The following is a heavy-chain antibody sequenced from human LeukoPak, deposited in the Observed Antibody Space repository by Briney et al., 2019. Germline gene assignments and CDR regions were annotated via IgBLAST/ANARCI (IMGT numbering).Heavy chain of an antibody. CDR1: GYTFTSYY. Sequence: ASVKVSCKASGYTFTSYYMHWARQAPGQGLEWMGITNPSGVSTSNAQKFQGRVTMTRDTSTSTVYMELSSLRSEDTAVYYCAISFNWNYGYFDYWGQGTLVTVSS. J-gene: IGHJ4*02. CDR3: AISFNWNYGYFDY. D-gene: IGHD1-7*01. CDR2: TNPSGVST. V-gene: IGHV1-46*01.